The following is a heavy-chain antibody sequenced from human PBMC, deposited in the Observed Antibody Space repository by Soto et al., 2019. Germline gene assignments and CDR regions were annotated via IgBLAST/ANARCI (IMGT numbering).Heavy chain of an antibody. CDR3: AKVRSVPYSTRSYYYYGMDV. Sequence: VRQAPGKGLEWVSAISGSGGSTYYADSVKGRFTISRDNSKNTLYLQMNSLRAEDTAVYYCAKVRSVPYSTRSYYYYGMDVWGQGTTVTVSS. CDR2: ISGSGGST. J-gene: IGHJ6*02. V-gene: IGHV3-23*01. D-gene: IGHD4-4*01.